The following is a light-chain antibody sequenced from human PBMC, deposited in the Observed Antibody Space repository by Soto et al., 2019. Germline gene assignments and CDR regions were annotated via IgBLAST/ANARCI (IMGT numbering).Light chain of an antibody. J-gene: IGKJ5*01. CDR3: QQYVNSPIT. CDR1: QTVGRNY. Sequence: EIVLTQSPGSLSLFPGERATLSCRASQTVGRNYLAWFQQKPGQAPRLLIYDASTRATGIPDKFGGSGSGTDFTLTNSRLEPKDFAVYYCQQYVNSPITFGQGTRLEI. CDR2: DAS. V-gene: IGKV3-20*01.